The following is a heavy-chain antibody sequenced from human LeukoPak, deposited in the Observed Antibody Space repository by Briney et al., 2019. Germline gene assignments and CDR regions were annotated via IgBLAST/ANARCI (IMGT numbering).Heavy chain of an antibody. J-gene: IGHJ4*02. D-gene: IGHD2-15*01. CDR3: ARCPSGGSCEIFDY. CDR1: DYSFTTFW. V-gene: IGHV5-51*01. CDR2: IYPGASDT. Sequence: GGSLKIPWKGSDYSFTTFWIAWLRRMPGKGREWRGIIYPGASDTRYSPSFQGQVTISADKSISTAYLQWSSLKASDTAMYYCARCPSGGSCEIFDYWGQGTLVTVSS.